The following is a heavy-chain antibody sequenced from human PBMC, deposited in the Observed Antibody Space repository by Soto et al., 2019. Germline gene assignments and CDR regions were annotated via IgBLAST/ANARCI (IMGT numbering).Heavy chain of an antibody. D-gene: IGHD7-27*01. V-gene: IGHV4-59*08. CDR3: ARRGDWGSDEFDY. Sequence: QVQLQESGPGLVKPSETLSLTCTVSGGSISPYYWSWIRQPPGKGLEWIGYIYYSGSTSYNPSLKSRVTIAVDTSKNQFSLILSSMTATDTAVYYCARRGDWGSDEFDYWGQGTLVTVSS. J-gene: IGHJ4*02. CDR2: IYYSGST. CDR1: GGSISPYY.